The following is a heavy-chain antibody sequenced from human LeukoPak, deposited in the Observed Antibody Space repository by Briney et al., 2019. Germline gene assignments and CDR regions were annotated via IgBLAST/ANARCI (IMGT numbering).Heavy chain of an antibody. V-gene: IGHV3-7*02. CDR2: IKQDGSEK. CDR3: ASSRWQAFDS. CDR1: GFTFSTYW. Sequence: GGSLRLSCAASGFTFSTYWMSWVRQAPGKGLELVAHIKQDGSEKYYVDSVKGRFTVSRDNAKNSVYLQLSSLRTEDTAAYYCASSRWQAFDSWGQGILVTVSS. J-gene: IGHJ4*02. D-gene: IGHD6-13*01.